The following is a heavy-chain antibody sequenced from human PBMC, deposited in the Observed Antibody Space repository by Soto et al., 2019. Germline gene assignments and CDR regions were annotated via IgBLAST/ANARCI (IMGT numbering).Heavy chain of an antibody. CDR3: SRGQYCGGDCYPAYYFGY. CDR2: IYYSGSP. V-gene: IGHV4-59*01. D-gene: IGHD2-21*02. CDR1: GGSNSSDS. J-gene: IGHJ4*02. Sequence: PSATLSLSRTVSGGSNSSDSWSWIRQPPGEGLEWIAYIYYSGSPNSRPSLKSRGAISVDTSKNQFPLRLSSVTAADTAVYYCSRGQYCGGDCYPAYYFGYWCQGTLVTVS.